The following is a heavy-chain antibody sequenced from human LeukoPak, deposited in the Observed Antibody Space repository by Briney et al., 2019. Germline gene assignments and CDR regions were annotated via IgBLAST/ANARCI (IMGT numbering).Heavy chain of an antibody. V-gene: IGHV3-21*01. CDR1: GFTFSSYS. Sequence: GGSLRLSCVASGFTFSSYSMNWVRQAPGKGLEWVSSISSSSFIYYADSVKGRFTLSRDNAKKSLYLQMNSLRAEDTAVYYCARAPHPYCSGGNCIYFDYWGQGTLVTVSS. CDR3: ARAPHPYCSGGNCIYFDY. D-gene: IGHD2-15*01. J-gene: IGHJ4*02. CDR2: ISSSSFI.